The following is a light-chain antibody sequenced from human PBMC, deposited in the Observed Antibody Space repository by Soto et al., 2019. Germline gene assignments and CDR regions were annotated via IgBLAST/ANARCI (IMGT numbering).Light chain of an antibody. J-gene: IGKJ1*01. V-gene: IGKV1-5*03. CDR1: QTISSW. Sequence: DIQMTQSPSTLSGSVGDRVTITCRASQTISSWLAWYQQKPGKAPKLLIYKASTLKSGVPSRFSSSGSGTEFTLTISNLQPDDFATYYCQHYNSYSEAFGQGTKVDIK. CDR3: QHYNSYSEA. CDR2: KAS.